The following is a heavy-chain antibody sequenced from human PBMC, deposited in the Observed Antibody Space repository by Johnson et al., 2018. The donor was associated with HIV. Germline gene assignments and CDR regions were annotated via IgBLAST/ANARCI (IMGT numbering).Heavy chain of an antibody. CDR1: GFTFSSSG. CDR2: IWYDGTNE. Sequence: QVQLVESGGGVVQPERSPRLSCAASGFTFSSSGMLWVRQAPGKGLEWVAVIWYDGTNEYSADSVKGRFTISRDNSKNTLYLQMNSLRAEDTAVYYCARLGLTDAFDIWGQGTMVTVSS. J-gene: IGHJ3*02. D-gene: IGHD2-8*01. V-gene: IGHV3-33*01. CDR3: ARLGLTDAFDI.